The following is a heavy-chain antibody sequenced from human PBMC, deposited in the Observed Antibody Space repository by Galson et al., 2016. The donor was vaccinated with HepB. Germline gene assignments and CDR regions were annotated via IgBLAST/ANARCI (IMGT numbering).Heavy chain of an antibody. D-gene: IGHD2-21*02. CDR3: AKIFPATASQDGDD. Sequence: SLRLSCAASGFTFSSYAMSWVRQAPGKGLEWVSAIRGSGSSTYYADSVKGRFTISRDNSKNTLYLQMNSLRAEDTAVYYCAKIFPATASQDGDDWGQGTLVTVSP. J-gene: IGHJ4*02. CDR1: GFTFSSYA. V-gene: IGHV3-23*01. CDR2: IRGSGSST.